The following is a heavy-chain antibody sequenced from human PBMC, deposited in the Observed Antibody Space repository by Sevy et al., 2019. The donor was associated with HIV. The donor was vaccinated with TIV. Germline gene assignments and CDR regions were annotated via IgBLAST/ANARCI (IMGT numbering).Heavy chain of an antibody. CDR1: GFSFDDYA. V-gene: IGHV3-43D*04. CDR3: ARDREYSGYGALDN. CDR2: VTWDGGAT. J-gene: IGHJ4*02. D-gene: IGHD5-12*01. Sequence: GESLKISCAASGFSFDDYAMHWVRQAPGKGLEWVSLVTWDGGATYYADSVKGRFTISRDNSKNSLYLQMNSLRTEDTALYYCARDREYSGYGALDNWGQGTLVTVSS.